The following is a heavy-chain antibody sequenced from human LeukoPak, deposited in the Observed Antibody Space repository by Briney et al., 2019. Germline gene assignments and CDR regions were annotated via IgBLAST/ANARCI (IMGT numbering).Heavy chain of an antibody. CDR1: GFTFSSYL. Sequence: GGSLRLSCAASGFTFSSYLMHWVRQAPGKGLVWVSRIKSDGSTNYADSVKGRFTISRDNAKNTVSLQMNSLRAEDTGVYYCARAPSEIGGYYPEYFRHWGQGTLVTVSS. CDR2: IKSDGST. CDR3: ARAPSEIGGYYPEYFRH. J-gene: IGHJ1*01. D-gene: IGHD3-22*01. V-gene: IGHV3-74*01.